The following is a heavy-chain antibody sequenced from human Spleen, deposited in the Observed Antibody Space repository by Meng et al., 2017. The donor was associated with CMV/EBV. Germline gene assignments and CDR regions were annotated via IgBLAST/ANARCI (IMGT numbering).Heavy chain of an antibody. CDR3: ASPYYDSSGEHYADAFDI. V-gene: IGHV1-18*01. CDR2: ISAYNGDT. J-gene: IGHJ3*02. CDR1: GYTFTSYA. Sequence: ASVKVSCKASGYTFTSYAVNWVRQAPGQGLEWMGWISAYNGDTKSAQKFQGRLTMTTDTSTSTAYMELRSLSSDDTAVYYCASPYYDSSGEHYADAFDIWGQGTMVTVSS. D-gene: IGHD3-22*01.